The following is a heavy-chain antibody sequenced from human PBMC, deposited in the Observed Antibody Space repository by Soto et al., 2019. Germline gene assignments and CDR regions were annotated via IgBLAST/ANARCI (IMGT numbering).Heavy chain of an antibody. CDR1: GFTFSSYA. CDR3: AKDRSQLTGITAFDY. D-gene: IGHD2-2*01. Sequence: GGSLRLSCAASGFTFSSYAMSWVRQAPGKGLEWVSAISGSGGSTYYADSVKGRFTISRDNSKNTLYLQMNSLRAEDTAVYYCAKDRSQLTGITAFDYWGQGTLVTVSS. V-gene: IGHV3-23*01. CDR2: ISGSGGST. J-gene: IGHJ4*02.